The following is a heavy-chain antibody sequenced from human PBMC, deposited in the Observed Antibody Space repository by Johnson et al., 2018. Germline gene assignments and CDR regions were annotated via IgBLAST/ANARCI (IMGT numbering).Heavy chain of an antibody. J-gene: IGHJ1*01. V-gene: IGHV3-30-3*01. CDR3: ARDTELDDYDSSGYDLGYFQH. Sequence: QVQLVQSGGGVVQPGRSLRLSCAASGFTFSSYAMHWVRQAPGKGLEWVAVISYDGSNKYYADSVKGRFTISRDNSKNTLYLQMNSLRAEDTAVYYWARDTELDDYDSSGYDLGYFQHWGQGTLVTVSS. D-gene: IGHD3-22*01. CDR2: ISYDGSNK. CDR1: GFTFSSYA.